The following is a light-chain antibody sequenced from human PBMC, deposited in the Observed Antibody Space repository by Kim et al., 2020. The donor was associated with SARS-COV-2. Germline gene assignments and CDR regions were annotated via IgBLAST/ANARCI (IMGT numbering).Light chain of an antibody. V-gene: IGKV3-20*01. CDR2: GAS. J-gene: IGKJ2*01. CDR3: QQYGDSPPYT. Sequence: SPGERATLSCRASQSLSSNYLAWYQQKPGQAPRLLIYGASSRATGIPDRFSGSGSGTDFTLTISRLEPEDFAVYYCQQYGDSPPYTFGQGTKLEI. CDR1: QSLSSNY.